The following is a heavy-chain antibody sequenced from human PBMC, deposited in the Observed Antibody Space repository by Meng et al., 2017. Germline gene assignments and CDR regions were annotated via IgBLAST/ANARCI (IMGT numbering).Heavy chain of an antibody. D-gene: IGHD6-6*01. CDR2: INHSGSN. V-gene: IGHV4-34*01. Sequence: QVQLQPWGAGLLKPSETLSLTCAVYGGSFSGYYWSWIRQPPGKGLEWIGEINHSGSNNYNPSLKSRVTISVDTSKNQFSLKLSSVTAADTAVYYCARRRGGSSDWFDPWGQGTLVTVSS. J-gene: IGHJ5*02. CDR1: GGSFSGYY. CDR3: ARRRGGSSDWFDP.